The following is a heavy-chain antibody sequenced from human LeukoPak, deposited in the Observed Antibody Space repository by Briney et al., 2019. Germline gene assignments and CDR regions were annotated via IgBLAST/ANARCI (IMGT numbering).Heavy chain of an antibody. CDR3: ARDYVWGSSESDY. CDR2: IKPDGSEK. Sequence: GGSLRLSCAASGFTFNNYWMTWFRQTPGKGLEWVGNIKPDGSEKYYVDSVKGRFTISRDNAKNSLFLQMSSLRVEDTAIYYCARDYVWGSSESDYWGQGTLVTVSS. CDR1: GFTFNNYW. D-gene: IGHD7-27*01. V-gene: IGHV3-7*01. J-gene: IGHJ4*02.